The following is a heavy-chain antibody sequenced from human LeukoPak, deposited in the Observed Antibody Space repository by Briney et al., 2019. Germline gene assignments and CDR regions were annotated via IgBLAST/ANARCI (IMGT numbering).Heavy chain of an antibody. Sequence: GGSLRLSCAASGFTFSTHWMYWVRHAPGKELVWVSRISGDGSMTSYADSVKGRFTISRDNAEDTLFLQMTSLRVEDTALYFCASLLTPYHGSGGGGMDVWGQGTTVAVSS. D-gene: IGHD3-10*01. CDR2: ISGDGSMT. CDR1: GFTFSTHW. V-gene: IGHV3-74*01. J-gene: IGHJ6*02. CDR3: ASLLTPYHGSGGGGMDV.